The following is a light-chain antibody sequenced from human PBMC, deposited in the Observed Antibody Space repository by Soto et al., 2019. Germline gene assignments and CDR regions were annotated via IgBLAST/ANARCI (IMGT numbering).Light chain of an antibody. CDR2: DAS. Sequence: EIVLTQSPGTLSLSPGERATLSCRASETVRNNYLAWYQQKPGQAPRLLVDDASSRAAGIPDRFSGSGSGTDFTLTISRLEPEDSAVYYCQQCAPTPRTFGQGTKVEIK. J-gene: IGKJ1*01. V-gene: IGKV3-20*01. CDR1: ETVRNNY. CDR3: QQCAPTPRT.